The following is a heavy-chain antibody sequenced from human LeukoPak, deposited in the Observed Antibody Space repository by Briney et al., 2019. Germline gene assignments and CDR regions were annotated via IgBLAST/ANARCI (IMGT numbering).Heavy chain of an antibody. CDR3: AKAHCSSTSCSRADN. CDR2: IDGSGGTT. CDR1: GFTSSSYA. D-gene: IGHD2-2*01. V-gene: IGHV3-23*01. Sequence: GGSLRLSCAASGFTSSSYAMSWVRQAPGKGLEWVSAIDGSGGTTFYADSVKGRVTISRVQSTNTVYLQMNSLRADDTAVYYCAKAHCSSTSCSRADNWGQGTLVTVSS. J-gene: IGHJ4*02.